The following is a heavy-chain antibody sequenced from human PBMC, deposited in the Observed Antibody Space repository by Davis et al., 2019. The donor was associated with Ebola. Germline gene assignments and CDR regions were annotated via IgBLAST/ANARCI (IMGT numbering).Heavy chain of an antibody. CDR3: AKDIGLGTDYYYYGMDV. D-gene: IGHD5-18*01. CDR1: GFTLDDYA. J-gene: IGHJ6*02. Sequence: PGGSLRLSCAASGFTLDDYAMHWVRQAPGKGLEWVSGISWNSGSIGYADSVKGRFTISRDNAKNSLYLQMNSLRAEDTALYYCAKDIGLGTDYYYYGMDVWGQGTTVTVSS. V-gene: IGHV3-9*01. CDR2: ISWNSGSI.